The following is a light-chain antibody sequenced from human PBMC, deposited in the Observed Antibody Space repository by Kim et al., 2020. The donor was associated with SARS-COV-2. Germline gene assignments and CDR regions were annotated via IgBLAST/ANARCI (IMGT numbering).Light chain of an antibody. CDR3: AAWDDSLNGFWV. V-gene: IGLV1-44*01. J-gene: IGLJ3*02. CDR2: SNN. CDR1: SSNIGSNT. Sequence: EQTQPPSASGTPGQRVTISCSGSSSNIGSNTVNWYQQLPGTAPKLLIYSNNQRPSGVPDRFSGSKSGTSASLAISGLQSEDEADYYCAAWDDSLNGFWVFGGGTQLTVL.